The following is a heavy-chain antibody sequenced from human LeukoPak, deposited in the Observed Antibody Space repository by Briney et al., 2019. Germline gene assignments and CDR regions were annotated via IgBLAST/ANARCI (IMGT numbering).Heavy chain of an antibody. D-gene: IGHD3-22*01. Sequence: PGRSLRLSCAASGFTFSSYGMHWVRQAPGKGLEWVAVIWYDGSNKYYADSVKGRFTISRDNSKNTLYLQMNSLRAEDTAVYYCAKNYYDGSGYYSHYYYYYMDVWGKGTTVTVSS. CDR1: GFTFSSYG. CDR2: IWYDGSNK. J-gene: IGHJ6*03. CDR3: AKNYYDGSGYYSHYYYYYMDV. V-gene: IGHV3-33*06.